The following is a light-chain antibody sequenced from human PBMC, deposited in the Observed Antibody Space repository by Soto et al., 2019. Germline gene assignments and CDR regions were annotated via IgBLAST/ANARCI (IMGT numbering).Light chain of an antibody. CDR3: QQYDNWPPIT. V-gene: IGKV3-15*01. CDR1: QSVSSN. J-gene: IGKJ5*01. Sequence: ETVMTQSPGTLSVSPGERATLSCRASQSVSSNLAWYQQKPGQAPRLLIYGASTRATGIPGRFSGSGSGTEFTLTISSLQSEDFAVYYCQQYDNWPPITFGQGTRLEIK. CDR2: GAS.